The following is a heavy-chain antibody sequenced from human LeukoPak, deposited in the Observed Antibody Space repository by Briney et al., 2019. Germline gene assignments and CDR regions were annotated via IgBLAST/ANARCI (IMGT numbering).Heavy chain of an antibody. CDR1: ELTFSSYE. CDR2: ISGSGETI. D-gene: IGHD6-13*01. J-gene: IGHJ1*01. CDR3: IPPAAGLRRTISTEYFQH. V-gene: IGHV3-48*03. Sequence: PGGSLRLSCAAAELTFSSYEMYWVRQAPGKGLEGVSYISGSGETIYYADSVKGRFTISRDNANKSLYLRMSSLRVEDTAIYYCIPPAAGLRRTISTEYFQHWGQGALVTVSS.